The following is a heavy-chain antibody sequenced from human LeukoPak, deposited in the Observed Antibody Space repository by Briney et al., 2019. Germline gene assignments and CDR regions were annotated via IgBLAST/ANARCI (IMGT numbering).Heavy chain of an antibody. CDR1: GFTFSSYW. V-gene: IGHV3-7*01. J-gene: IGHJ6*03. Sequence: PGGSLRLSCAASGFTFSSYWMSWVRQAPGEGLGWVANIKQDGSEKYYVDSVKGRFTLSRDNAKNSLYLQMNSLRAEDTAVYYCAREDTIFGVVKYYYYYYMDVWGKAPTVTVPS. CDR3: AREDTIFGVVKYYYYYYMDV. D-gene: IGHD3-3*01. CDR2: IKQDGSEK.